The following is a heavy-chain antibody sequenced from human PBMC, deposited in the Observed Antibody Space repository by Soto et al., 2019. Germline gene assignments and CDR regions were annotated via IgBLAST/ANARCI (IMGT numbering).Heavy chain of an antibody. Sequence: DVELLEPGGDLVQPGGSLRLSCAASGFTFSTHAMSWVRQAPGKGLEWVSSISSWGTTTFYAASVEGRFTISRDKSKNTLYLQMNSLRADDTAVYYCAREGGSIGGWFGRKFDSWGQGTQVTVSS. CDR3: AREGGSIGGWFGRKFDS. CDR2: ISSWGTTT. V-gene: IGHV3-23*01. CDR1: GFTFSTHA. J-gene: IGHJ4*02. D-gene: IGHD6-19*01.